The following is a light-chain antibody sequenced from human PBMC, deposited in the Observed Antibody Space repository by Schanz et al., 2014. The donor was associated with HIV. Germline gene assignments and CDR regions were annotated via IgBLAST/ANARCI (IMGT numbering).Light chain of an antibody. Sequence: NFMLTQPHSVSASPGKTVAISCTRNSGSIGSNYVHWFQQRPGTAPTTIIYEDDHRASGVPDRFSGSLDYSSNSASLIISGLRTEDEADYYCQSYDGNNAGVFGGGTKVTV. V-gene: IGLV6-57*04. J-gene: IGLJ3*02. CDR3: QSYDGNNAGV. CDR2: EDD. CDR1: SGSIGSNY.